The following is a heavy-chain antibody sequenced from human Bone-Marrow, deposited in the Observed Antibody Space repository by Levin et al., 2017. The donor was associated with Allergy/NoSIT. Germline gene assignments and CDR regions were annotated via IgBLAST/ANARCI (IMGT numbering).Heavy chain of an antibody. CDR1: GYTFISFG. CDR2: ISAHNGNT. D-gene: IGHD2-2*01. Sequence: PEASVKVSCKASGYTFISFGVAWVRQAPGQGLEWMGWISAHNGNTNYARKFQGRVTMTTDKPTSTAYMELRSLRSDDTAVYYCARFVVVPATYYYLDVWGKGTTVTVSS. V-gene: IGHV1-18*01. J-gene: IGHJ6*03. CDR3: ARFVVVPATYYYLDV.